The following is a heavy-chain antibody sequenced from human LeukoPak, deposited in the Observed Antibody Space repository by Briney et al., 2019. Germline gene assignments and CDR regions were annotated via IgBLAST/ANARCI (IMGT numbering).Heavy chain of an antibody. V-gene: IGHV4-59*01. D-gene: IGHD5-18*01. Sequence: SKTLSLTCTVSGGSISSYYWSWIRQPPGKGLEWIGYIYYSGSTNYNTSLKSRVTISVDTSKNQFSLKLSSVTAADTAVYYCARDWYVDTAMAPYNWFDPWGQGTLVTVSS. CDR1: GGSISSYY. CDR2: IYYSGST. J-gene: IGHJ5*02. CDR3: ARDWYVDTAMAPYNWFDP.